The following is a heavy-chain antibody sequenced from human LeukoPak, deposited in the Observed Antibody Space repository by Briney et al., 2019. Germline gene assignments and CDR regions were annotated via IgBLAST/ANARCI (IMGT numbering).Heavy chain of an antibody. Sequence: RPSETLSLTCAVSGYSISSGYYWGWIRQPPGKGLEWIGSIYHSGSTYYNPSLKSRVTISVDTSKNQFSLKLSSVTAADTAVYYCARWGEWELPLGLMDVWGKGTTVTVSS. J-gene: IGHJ6*03. V-gene: IGHV4-38-2*01. CDR3: ARWGEWELPLGLMDV. CDR1: GYSISSGYY. D-gene: IGHD1-26*01. CDR2: IYHSGST.